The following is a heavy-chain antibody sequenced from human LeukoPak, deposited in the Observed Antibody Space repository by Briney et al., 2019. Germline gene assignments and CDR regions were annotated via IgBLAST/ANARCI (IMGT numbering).Heavy chain of an antibody. CDR1: GGSISSYC. V-gene: IGHV4-59*08. CDR2: IYYTST. D-gene: IGHD6-19*01. CDR3: ARRGAEAGTFHY. Sequence: SETLSLTCTVSGGSISSYCWSWIRRPPGKGLEWIGYIYYTSTNYHPSLKGRVTISVDTSKNQFSLKLSSVTAADTAVYYCARRGAEAGTFHYWGQGTLVTVSS. J-gene: IGHJ4*02.